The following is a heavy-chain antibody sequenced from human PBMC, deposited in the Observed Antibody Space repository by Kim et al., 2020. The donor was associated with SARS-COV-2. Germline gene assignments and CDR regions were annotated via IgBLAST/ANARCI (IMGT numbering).Heavy chain of an antibody. V-gene: IGHV3-7*01. Sequence: GGSLRLSCAASGFTLSNYWMSWVRQAPGKGLEWVANIKEDGSEEYYVDSVKGRFTVSRDNAKNSLYLQMNSLRAEDTAVYYCARLRWPLDYWGQGTLVTVSS. D-gene: IGHD4-17*01. CDR1: GFTLSNYW. CDR3: ARLRWPLDY. J-gene: IGHJ4*02. CDR2: IKEDGSEE.